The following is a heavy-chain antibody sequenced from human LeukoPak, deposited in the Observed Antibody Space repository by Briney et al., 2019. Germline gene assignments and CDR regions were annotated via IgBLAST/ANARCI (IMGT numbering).Heavy chain of an antibody. CDR1: GYSISSGYY. CDR2: IYHSGST. Sequence: SETLSLTCTVSGYSISSGYYWGWIRQPPGKGLEWIGSIYHSGSTYYNPSLKSRVTISVDTSKNQFSLKLSSVTAADTAVYYCARSLEYSSSYWGQGTLVTVSS. D-gene: IGHD6-6*01. V-gene: IGHV4-38-2*02. CDR3: ARSLEYSSSY. J-gene: IGHJ4*02.